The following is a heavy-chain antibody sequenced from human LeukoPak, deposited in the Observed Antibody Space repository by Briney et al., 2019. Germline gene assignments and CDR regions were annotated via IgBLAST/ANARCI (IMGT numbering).Heavy chain of an antibody. J-gene: IGHJ3*02. CDR1: GGSISSSSYY. V-gene: IGHV4-39*01. D-gene: IGHD3-10*01. CDR3: ARTMVRGADGAFGI. CDR2: MYYSGNT. Sequence: PSETLSLTCTVSGGSISSSSYYWGWIRQSLGKGLEWIGSMYYSGNTYYNPSLKSRVTISVDTSKNQFSLKLSSVTAADTAVYYCARTMVRGADGAFGIWGQGTMVTVSS.